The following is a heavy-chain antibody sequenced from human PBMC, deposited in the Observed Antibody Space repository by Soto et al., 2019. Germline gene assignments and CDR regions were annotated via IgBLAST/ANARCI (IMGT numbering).Heavy chain of an antibody. CDR1: GFTFSSYA. V-gene: IGHV3-30-3*01. D-gene: IGHD2-2*01. CDR3: ARAFEMVPAAYYYGMDV. Sequence: QVQLVESGGGVVQPGRSLRLSCAASGFTFSSYAMHWVRQAPGKGLEWVAVISYDGSNKYYADSVKGRFTISRDNSKNTLYLQMNSLRAEDTAVYYCARAFEMVPAAYYYGMDVWGQGTTVTVS. CDR2: ISYDGSNK. J-gene: IGHJ6*02.